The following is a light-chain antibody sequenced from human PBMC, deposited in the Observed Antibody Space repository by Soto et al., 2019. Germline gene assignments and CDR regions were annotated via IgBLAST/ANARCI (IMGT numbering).Light chain of an antibody. CDR1: QSVSSSY. V-gene: IGKV3-20*01. CDR2: GAS. Sequence: PGERATLSCRASQSVSSSYLAWYQQKPGQAPRLLIYGASSRATGIPDRFSGSGSGTDFTLAISRLEPEDFAVYYCQQYGSSPLTFGGGTKVEIK. J-gene: IGKJ4*01. CDR3: QQYGSSPLT.